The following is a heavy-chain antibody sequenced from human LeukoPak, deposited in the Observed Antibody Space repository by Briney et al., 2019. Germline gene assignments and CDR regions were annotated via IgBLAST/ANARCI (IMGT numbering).Heavy chain of an antibody. J-gene: IGHJ6*03. CDR3: AKRGNPAVGHHYLDA. CDR2: ITLSGGST. V-gene: IGHV3-23*01. CDR1: GFTFSSYD. D-gene: IGHD2-2*01. Sequence: GGSLRLSCAASGFTFSSYDMSWVRQAPGKGLEWVSSITLSGGSTFYADSVMGRFTISRDNSQNTLYLQMNSLSAEDTAVYYCAKRGNPAVGHHYLDAWGKGTTVSVSS.